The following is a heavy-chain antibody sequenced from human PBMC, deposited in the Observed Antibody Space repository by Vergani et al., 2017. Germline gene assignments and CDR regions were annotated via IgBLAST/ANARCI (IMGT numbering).Heavy chain of an antibody. CDR2: IYYSGST. CDR3: ARGSPPRDSNAYYHYYYYGMDV. Sequence: QVQLQESGPGLVKPSQTLSLTCTVSGGSISSGGYYWSWIRQHPGKGLEWIGYIYYSGSTKYNPSLKSRVAMSLDTSKNQFSMKLTSVTAADTAVYFCARGSPPRDSNAYYHYYYYGMDVWGQGTTVTVSS. CDR1: GGSISSGGYY. V-gene: IGHV4-61*08. J-gene: IGHJ6*02. D-gene: IGHD3-22*01.